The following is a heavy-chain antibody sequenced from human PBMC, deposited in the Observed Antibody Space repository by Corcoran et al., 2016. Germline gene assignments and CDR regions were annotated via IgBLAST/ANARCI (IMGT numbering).Heavy chain of an antibody. D-gene: IGHD3-22*01. CDR2: IWYDGSNK. CDR1: GFTFSSYG. Sequence: QVQLVESGGGVVQPGRSLRLSCAASGFTFSSYGMHWVRQAPGKGLEWVAVIWYDGSNKYYADSVKGRFTISRDNSKNTLYLQMNSLRAEDTAVYYCAREYYYDSSGYGFDYWGQGTLVTVSS. CDR3: AREYYYDSSGYGFDY. V-gene: IGHV3-33*01. J-gene: IGHJ4*02.